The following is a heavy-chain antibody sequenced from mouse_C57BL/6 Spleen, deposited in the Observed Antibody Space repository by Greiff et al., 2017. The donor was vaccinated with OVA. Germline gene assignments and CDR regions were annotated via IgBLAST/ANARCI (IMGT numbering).Heavy chain of an antibody. J-gene: IGHJ2*01. CDR3: AREGGLRLRFDY. CDR1: GYTFTSYW. V-gene: IGHV1-53*01. CDR2: INPSNGGT. D-gene: IGHD3-2*02. Sequence: QVQLQQPGSELVKPGASVKLSCKASGYTFTSYWMHWVKQRPGQGLEWIGNINPSNGGTNYNEKFKSKATLTVDKSSSTAYMQLSSLTSEDSAVYYCAREGGLRLRFDYWGQGTTLTVSS.